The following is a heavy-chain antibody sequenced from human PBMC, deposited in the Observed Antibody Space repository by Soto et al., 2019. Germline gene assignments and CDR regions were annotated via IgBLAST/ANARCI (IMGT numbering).Heavy chain of an antibody. CDR3: ARGSGDYVWGSYRKYYYYYGMDV. Sequence: SETLSLTCAVYGGSFSGYYWSWILQPPGKGLEWIGEINHSGSTNYNPSLKSRVTISVDTSKNQFSLKLSSVTAADTAVYYCARGSGDYVWGSYRKYYYYYGMDVWGQGTTVTVSS. J-gene: IGHJ6*02. CDR2: INHSGST. V-gene: IGHV4-34*01. CDR1: GGSFSGYY. D-gene: IGHD3-16*02.